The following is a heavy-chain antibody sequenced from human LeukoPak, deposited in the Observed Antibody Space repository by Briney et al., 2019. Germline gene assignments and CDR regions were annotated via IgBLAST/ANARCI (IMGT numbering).Heavy chain of an antibody. CDR1: GFTFSSYA. CDR3: ANSHSGERY. D-gene: IGHD1-1*01. CDR2: ISGSDGST. Sequence: PGGSLRLSCAASGFTFSSYAMSWVRQAPGKGLEWVSTISGSDGSTYYADSVKGRFTISRDNSKNTLYLQMSSLRAEDTAVYYCANSHSGERYWGQGTLVTVSS. V-gene: IGHV3-23*01. J-gene: IGHJ4*02.